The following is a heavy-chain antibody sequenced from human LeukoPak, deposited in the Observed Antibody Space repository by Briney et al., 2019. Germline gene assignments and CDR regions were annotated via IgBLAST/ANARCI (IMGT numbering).Heavy chain of an antibody. CDR3: ARGGLTYYDILTGYHFDY. D-gene: IGHD3-9*01. J-gene: IGHJ4*02. V-gene: IGHV3-21*01. CDR2: ISSSSSYI. Sequence: GGSLRLSCAASGFTFSSYSTNWVRQAPGKGLEWVSSISSSSSYIYYADSVKGRFTISRDNAKNSLYLQMNSLRAEDTAVYYCARGGLTYYDILTGYHFDYWGQGTLVTVSS. CDR1: GFTFSSYS.